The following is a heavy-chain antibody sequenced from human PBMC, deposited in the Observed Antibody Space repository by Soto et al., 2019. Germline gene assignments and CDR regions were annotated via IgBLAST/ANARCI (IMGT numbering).Heavy chain of an antibody. CDR1: GFTFSHAW. D-gene: IGHD2-2*02. Sequence: EVQLVESGGGLVKPGGSLRLSCAASGFTFSHAWMTWVRQAPGKGLEWVGRIKSKTDGGTTDYAAPVKGRFTISRDDSKNTMYLQVNSLKTEDTAVYYCTPEDCSSTICYNAFDIWGQGTMVTVS. J-gene: IGHJ3*02. CDR3: TPEDCSSTICYNAFDI. V-gene: IGHV3-15*01. CDR2: IKSKTDGGTT.